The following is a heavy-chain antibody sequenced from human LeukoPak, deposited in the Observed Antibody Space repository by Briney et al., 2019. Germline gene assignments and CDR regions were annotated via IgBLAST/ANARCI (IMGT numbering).Heavy chain of an antibody. CDR1: GFTFSSYA. D-gene: IGHD3-22*01. J-gene: IGHJ4*02. CDR2: ISGSGGST. Sequence: PGGSLRLSCAASGFTFSSYAMSWVRQAPGKGLEWVSAISGSGGSTYYADSVKGRFTISRDNSKDTLYLQMDSLRAEHTAVYYCAKHQEGRRIQSSGYYRCWGQGTLVTVSS. CDR3: AKHQEGRRIQSSGYYRC. V-gene: IGHV3-23*01.